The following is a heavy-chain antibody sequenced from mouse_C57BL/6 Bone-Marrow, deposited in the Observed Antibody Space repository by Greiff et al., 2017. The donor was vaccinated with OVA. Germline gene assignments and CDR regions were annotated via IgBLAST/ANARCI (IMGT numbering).Heavy chain of an antibody. CDR2: ISYDGSN. J-gene: IGHJ3*01. Sequence: EVKLEESGPGLVKPSQSLSLTCSVTGYSITSGYYWNWIRQFPGNKLEWMGYISYDGSNNYNPSLKNRISITRDTSKNQFFLKLNSVTTEDTATYYCARAFYYGSSYPGFAYWGQGTLVTVSA. CDR3: ARAFYYGSSYPGFAY. CDR1: GYSITSGYY. V-gene: IGHV3-6*01. D-gene: IGHD1-1*01.